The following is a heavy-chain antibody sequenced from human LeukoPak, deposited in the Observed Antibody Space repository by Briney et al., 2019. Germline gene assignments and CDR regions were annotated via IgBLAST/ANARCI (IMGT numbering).Heavy chain of an antibody. CDR2: ISGSSNYI. CDR3: ARDESGDNDAFDI. V-gene: IGHV3-21*01. CDR1: GFTFSDYT. Sequence: KPGGSLRLSCAASGFTFSDYTMNWVRLAPGKGLEWVSSISGSSNYIYYADSVKGRFTISRGNTKNSLYLQMNSLRVEDTAVYYCARDESGDNDAFDIWGQGTMVTVSS. J-gene: IGHJ3*02. D-gene: IGHD2-21*01.